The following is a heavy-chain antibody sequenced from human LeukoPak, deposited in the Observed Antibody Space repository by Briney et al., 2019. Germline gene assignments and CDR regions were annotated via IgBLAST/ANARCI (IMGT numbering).Heavy chain of an antibody. CDR3: ARAQPPKTYYRTKYYYYMDV. D-gene: IGHD1-26*01. J-gene: IGHJ6*03. CDR1: GFTFSSYS. CDR2: IKQDGSEK. Sequence: GGSLRLSCAASGFTFSSYSMSWVRQAPGKGLEWVANIKQDGSEKYYVDSVKGRFTISRDNAKNSLYLQMNSLRAEDTAVYYCARAQPPKTYYRTKYYYYMDVWGKGTTVTVSS. V-gene: IGHV3-7*01.